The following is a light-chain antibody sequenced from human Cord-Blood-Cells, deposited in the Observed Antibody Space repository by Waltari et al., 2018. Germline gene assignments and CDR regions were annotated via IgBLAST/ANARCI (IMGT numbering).Light chain of an antibody. V-gene: IGKV3-15*01. CDR3: QQYNNWLT. CDR1: QSVSSN. CDR2: GAS. Sequence: EIVMTQSPSTLSVSPGERATLSCRASQSVSSNLAWYQQKPGQAPRLLIYGASTRATGIPARFSGSVYGTEFTLTISSLQSEDFAVYYCQQYNNWLTFGGGTKVEIK. J-gene: IGKJ4*01.